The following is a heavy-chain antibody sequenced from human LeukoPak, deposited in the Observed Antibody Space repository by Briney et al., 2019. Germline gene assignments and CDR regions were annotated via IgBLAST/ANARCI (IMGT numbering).Heavy chain of an antibody. CDR2: IYYSGIT. J-gene: IGHJ4*02. D-gene: IGHD6-19*01. CDR3: ARFIGYSSGWFEF. V-gene: IGHV4-61*01. Sequence: SETLSLTCTVSGGSVSSGSSYWTWIRQPPGKGLEWIGYIYYSGITNYNPSLKSRVFISVDTSKNQFSLKLSSVTAADTAVYYCARFIGYSSGWFEFWGQGTLVTVSS. CDR1: GGSVSSGSSY.